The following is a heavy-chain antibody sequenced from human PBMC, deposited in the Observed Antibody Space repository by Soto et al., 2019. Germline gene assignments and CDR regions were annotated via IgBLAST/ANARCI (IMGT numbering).Heavy chain of an antibody. CDR2: MNPNSGNT. CDR3: ATQFPSGTDYSWGY. CDR1: GYTFTSYD. D-gene: IGHD3-16*01. J-gene: IGHJ4*02. Sequence: GASVKVSCKASGYTFTSYDINWVRQATGQGLEWMGWMNPNSGNTGYAQKFQGRVTMTRNTSISTAYMELSSLRSEDTAVYYCATQFPSGTDYSWGYWGQGTLVTVSS. V-gene: IGHV1-8*01.